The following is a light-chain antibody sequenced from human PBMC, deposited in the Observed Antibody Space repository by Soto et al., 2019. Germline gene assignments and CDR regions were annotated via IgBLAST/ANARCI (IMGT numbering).Light chain of an antibody. V-gene: IGKV3-20*01. CDR2: AAS. CDR1: QSVSSAY. Sequence: EIELTQSPGTLSLSPGERATLSCRASQSVSSAYLAWYQHKPGQPPTLLIYAASSRVTGIPDRFSGSGSGTDFTLPISTLEPEDFAVYYCQQYGSSSTWTFGQGTKVEIK. J-gene: IGKJ1*01. CDR3: QQYGSSSTWT.